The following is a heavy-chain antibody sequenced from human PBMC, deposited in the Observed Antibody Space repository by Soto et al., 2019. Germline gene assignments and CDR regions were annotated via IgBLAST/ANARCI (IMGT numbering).Heavy chain of an antibody. V-gene: IGHV5-51*01. D-gene: IGHD2-15*01. J-gene: IGHJ4*02. CDR2: IYPGDSDT. CDR3: ARGYCSGGSCGYYFDY. CDR1: GYSFTSYW. Sequence: GESLKISCKGSGYSFTSYWIGWVRQMPGKGLEWMGIIYPGDSDTRYSPSFQGQVTISADKSISTVYLQWSSLKASDTAMYYCARGYCSGGSCGYYFDYWGQGTLVTVSS.